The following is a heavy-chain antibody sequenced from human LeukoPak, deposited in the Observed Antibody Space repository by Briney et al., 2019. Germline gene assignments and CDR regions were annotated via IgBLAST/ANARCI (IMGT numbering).Heavy chain of an antibody. CDR2: INHSGST. CDR3: ARVPTGYSSGWYGFYFDY. Sequence: SETLSLTCAVYGGSFSGYYWSWIRQPPGKGLEWIGEINHSGSTNYNPSLKSRVTISVDTSKNQFSLKLSSVTAADTAVYYCARVPTGYSSGWYGFYFDYWGQGTLVTVSS. D-gene: IGHD6-19*01. V-gene: IGHV4-34*01. J-gene: IGHJ4*02. CDR1: GGSFSGYY.